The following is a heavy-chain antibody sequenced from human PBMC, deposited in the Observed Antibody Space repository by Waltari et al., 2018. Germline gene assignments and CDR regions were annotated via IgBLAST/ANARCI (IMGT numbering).Heavy chain of an antibody. CDR1: GGSISNSSYY. D-gene: IGHD6-19*01. V-gene: IGHV4-39*01. CDR2: IDYSGST. Sequence: QLQLQESGPGLVKPSETLSLTCTVSGGSISNSSYYWGWIRQPPGKGLEWIGSIDYSGSTYYSPSLKSRVTISVDTSKNQFSLKLSSVTAADTAVYYCARHTGYSSPLGYWGQGTLVSVSS. CDR3: ARHTGYSSPLGY. J-gene: IGHJ4*02.